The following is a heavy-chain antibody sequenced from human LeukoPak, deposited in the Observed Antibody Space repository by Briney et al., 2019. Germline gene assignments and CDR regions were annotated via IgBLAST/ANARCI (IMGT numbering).Heavy chain of an antibody. Sequence: GGSLRLSCAASGFTFSNYSMNWVRQAPGKVLEWVSSISSGGGYTYYADSVKGRFTISRDNAKNSLYLQMNSLRAEDTAVYYCARNPLISGYYYYYMDVWGKGTTVTVSS. J-gene: IGHJ6*03. V-gene: IGHV3-21*06. D-gene: IGHD3-16*01. CDR2: ISSGGGYT. CDR3: ARNPLISGYYYYYMDV. CDR1: GFTFSNYS.